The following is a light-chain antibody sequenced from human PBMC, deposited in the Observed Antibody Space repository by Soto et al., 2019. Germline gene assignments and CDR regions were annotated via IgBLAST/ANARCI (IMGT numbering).Light chain of an antibody. CDR3: QQYYSSPLT. CDR1: QSVFSSSNTKNC. CDR2: WAS. Sequence: DIVMTQSPDSLAVSLGERATINCKSSQSVFSSSNTKNCLAWYQQKPGQPPKLLFYWASTRKSGVPDRCSVSESGTVFTLTISSLQADDVAFYYCQQYYSSPLTFGQGTQLEIK. J-gene: IGKJ2*01. V-gene: IGKV4-1*01.